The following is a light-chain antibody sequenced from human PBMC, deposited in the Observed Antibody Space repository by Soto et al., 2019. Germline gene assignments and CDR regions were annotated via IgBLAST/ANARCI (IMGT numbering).Light chain of an antibody. V-gene: IGKV1-39*01. Sequence: DIQMTQSPSSLSASVGDRVIVTCRASQSIANYLNWYQQKPGTAPNLLIYAASSLQSGFPSRFSGSGSGTDFTLTISRLQPEDFATYTCQQSYDSPWTFGQGTKVEVK. CDR3: QQSYDSPWT. CDR2: AAS. J-gene: IGKJ1*01. CDR1: QSIANY.